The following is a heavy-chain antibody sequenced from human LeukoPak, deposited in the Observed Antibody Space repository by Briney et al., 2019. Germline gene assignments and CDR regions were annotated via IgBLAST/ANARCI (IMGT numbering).Heavy chain of an antibody. CDR2: ISGIGNII. CDR3: ARGCDHGYYCFDS. CDR1: GFTFTDSY. V-gene: IGHV3-11*04. D-gene: IGHD4-17*01. Sequence: GGSLRLSCAASGFTFTDSYMSWIRQAPGKGLEWVAYISGIGNIIYYGDSLKGRFTISRDNAKNSLYLQMNSLRVDDTAVYYCARGCDHGYYCFDSWGQGTLVAVSS. J-gene: IGHJ4*02.